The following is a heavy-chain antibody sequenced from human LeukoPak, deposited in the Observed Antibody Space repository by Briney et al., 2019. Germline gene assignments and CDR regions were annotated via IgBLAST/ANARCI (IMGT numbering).Heavy chain of an antibody. J-gene: IGHJ4*02. V-gene: IGHV4-34*01. CDR1: GGSFSGYY. D-gene: IGHD5-24*01. Sequence: SETLSLTCAVYGGSFSGYYWSWIRQPPGKGLEWIGEINHSGSTNYNPSLKSRVTISVDRSKNQFSLKLSSVTAADTAVYYCARSITHFDYWGQGTLVTVSS. CDR3: ARSITHFDY. CDR2: INHSGST.